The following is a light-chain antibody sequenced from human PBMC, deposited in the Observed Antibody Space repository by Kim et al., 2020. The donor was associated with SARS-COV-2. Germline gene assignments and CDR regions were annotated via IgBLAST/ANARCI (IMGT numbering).Light chain of an antibody. CDR3: SSFADTNPVV. V-gene: IGLV2-8*01. CDR1: SGDVGTSHY. J-gene: IGLJ2*01. CDR2: EVT. Sequence: QSALTQPPSASGSPGQSVTISCTGASGDVGTSHYVSWYQHHPGKAPKLIIYEVTKRPSGVPDRFSGSRSGNTAFLTVSGLQAEDEADYYCSSFADTNPVVFGGGTKVTVL.